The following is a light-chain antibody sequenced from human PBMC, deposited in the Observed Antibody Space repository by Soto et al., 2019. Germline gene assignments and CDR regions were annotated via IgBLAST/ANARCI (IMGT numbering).Light chain of an antibody. CDR1: QTISSW. J-gene: IGKJ1*01. V-gene: IGKV1-5*03. CDR3: QHYNSYSVA. CDR2: KAS. Sequence: DIQMTQSPSTLSGSVGDRVTITCRASQTISSWLAWYQQKPGKAPKLLIYKASTLKSGVPSRFSGSGSGTEFTLTISMLQPDDFATYYCQHYNSYSVAFVQWTKVELK.